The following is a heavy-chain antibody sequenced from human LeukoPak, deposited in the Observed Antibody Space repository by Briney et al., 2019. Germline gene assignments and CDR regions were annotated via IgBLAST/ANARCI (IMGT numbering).Heavy chain of an antibody. CDR2: IFYIGST. V-gene: IGHV4-59*12. CDR3: ARVTATIGFDI. J-gene: IGHJ3*02. D-gene: IGHD5-24*01. CDR1: GGSISSYY. Sequence: SETLSLTCTVSGGSISSYYWSWIRQSPGKGLEWIGYIFYIGSTNYNPSLKSRVTISVDTSKNQFSLKLSSVTAADTAVYYCARVTATIGFDIWGQGTMVTVSS.